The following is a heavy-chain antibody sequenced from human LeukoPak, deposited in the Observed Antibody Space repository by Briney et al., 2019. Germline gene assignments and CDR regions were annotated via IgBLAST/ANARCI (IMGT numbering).Heavy chain of an antibody. CDR1: GITVSSND. CDR2: IYRSGTT. Sequence: PGGSLRLSCAASGITVSSNDMNWVRQAPGKGLEWVSTIYRSGTTYYADSVRGRVTLSRDDSKNTVFLQMNSLRAVDTAVYYCARGGYSGGNFNWFDPWGQGTLVTVSS. CDR3: ARGGYSGGNFNWFDP. D-gene: IGHD2-15*01. J-gene: IGHJ5*02. V-gene: IGHV3-66*01.